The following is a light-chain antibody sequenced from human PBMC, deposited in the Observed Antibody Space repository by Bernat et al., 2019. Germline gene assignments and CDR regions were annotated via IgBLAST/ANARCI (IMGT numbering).Light chain of an antibody. Sequence: QSALTQPPSASGSPGQSVTISCTGTSSDVGGYNYVSWYQQHPGKAPKLMIYEVSKRPSGVPDRFSGSKSGNTASLTVSGLQAEDEADYYCSSYAGGNNWVFGGGTKLTV. CDR3: SSYAGGNNWV. J-gene: IGLJ3*02. V-gene: IGLV2-8*01. CDR2: EVS. CDR1: SSDVGGYNY.